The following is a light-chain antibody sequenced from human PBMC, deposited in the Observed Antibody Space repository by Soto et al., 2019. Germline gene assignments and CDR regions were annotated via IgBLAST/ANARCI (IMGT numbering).Light chain of an antibody. CDR1: QSVSSY. V-gene: IGKV3-11*01. CDR2: DAS. J-gene: IGKJ4*01. CDR3: QQRSNWPLLT. Sequence: EIVLTQSPATLSLSPGERATLSCRASQSVSSYLAWYQQKPGQAPRLLIYDASNRATGITARLSGSGSGTDFTLTISSLEPEDFAVYYCQQRSNWPLLTFGGGTKVEIK.